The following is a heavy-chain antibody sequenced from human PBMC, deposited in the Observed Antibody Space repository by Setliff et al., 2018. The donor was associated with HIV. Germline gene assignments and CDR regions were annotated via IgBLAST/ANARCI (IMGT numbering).Heavy chain of an antibody. CDR2: IYWNNDK. CDR3: AHSPRRGYSYGSYYYYYYYVDV. J-gene: IGHJ6*03. CDR1: GFSLRTSGVG. V-gene: IGHV2-5*01. Sequence: SGPTLVNPTQPLTLTCTFSGFSLRTSGVGVGWIRQPPGKALEWLAVIYWNNDKYYSPSLKSRITITKDTSKNQVVLRMTNMDPVDTATYYCAHSPRRGYSYGSYYYYYYYVDVWGKGTTVTVSS. D-gene: IGHD5-18*01.